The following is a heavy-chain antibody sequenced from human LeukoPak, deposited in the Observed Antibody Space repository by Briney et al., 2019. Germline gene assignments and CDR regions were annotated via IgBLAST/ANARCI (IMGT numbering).Heavy chain of an antibody. Sequence: GGSLRLSCSASGFPFSSYAMHWVRQAPGKGLEYVSAICDSGGSTYYADSVKGRFTISRDNSKNTLYFQMSSLRAEDTAVYFCVRGYSFGPYGMDVWGRGTTVTVSS. J-gene: IGHJ6*02. D-gene: IGHD2-15*01. CDR3: VRGYSFGPYGMDV. V-gene: IGHV3-64*05. CDR1: GFPFSSYA. CDR2: ICDSGGST.